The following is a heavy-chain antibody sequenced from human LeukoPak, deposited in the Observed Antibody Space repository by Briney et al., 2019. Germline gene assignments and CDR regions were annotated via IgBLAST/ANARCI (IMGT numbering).Heavy chain of an antibody. Sequence: ASVKVSCKASGYTFTSYYTHWVRQAPGQGLEWMGIINPSGGSTSYAQKFQGRVTMTRDTSTSTVYMELSSLRSEDTAVYYCASSVGYYYGSGSYFSFDYWGQGTLVTVSS. CDR1: GYTFTSYY. CDR3: ASSVGYYYGSGSYFSFDY. D-gene: IGHD3-10*01. J-gene: IGHJ4*02. V-gene: IGHV1-46*01. CDR2: INPSGGST.